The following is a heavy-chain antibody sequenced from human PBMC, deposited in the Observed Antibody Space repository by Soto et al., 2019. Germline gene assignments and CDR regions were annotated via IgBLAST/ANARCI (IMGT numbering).Heavy chain of an antibody. V-gene: IGHV4-39*01. CDR3: ARHVGVQEYSSSSLGSANYYYMDV. J-gene: IGHJ6*03. CDR2: IYYSGST. D-gene: IGHD6-6*01. CDR1: GGSISSSSYY. Sequence: SETLSLTCTVSGGSISSSSYYWGWIRQPPGKGLEWIGSIYYSGSTYYNPSLKSRVTISVDTSKNQFSLKLSSVTAADTAVYYCARHVGVQEYSSSSLGSANYYYMDVWGKGTTVTVSS.